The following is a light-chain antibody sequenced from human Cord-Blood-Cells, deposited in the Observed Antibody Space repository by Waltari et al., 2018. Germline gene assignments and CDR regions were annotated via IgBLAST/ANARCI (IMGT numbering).Light chain of an antibody. CDR2: DVS. V-gene: IGLV2-14*01. Sequence: QSALTQPASVSGSPGQSITISCTGTSSDVGGYNYVSWYQQHPGKAPKLMFYDVSKRTSGVANRFSGSKSGNTASLTISGLQAEDEADYYCSSYTSSSTRVFGGGTKLTVL. CDR1: SSDVGGYNY. J-gene: IGLJ3*02. CDR3: SSYTSSSTRV.